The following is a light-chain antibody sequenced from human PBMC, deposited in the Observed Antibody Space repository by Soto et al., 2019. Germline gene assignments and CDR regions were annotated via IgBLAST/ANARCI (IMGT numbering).Light chain of an antibody. V-gene: IGKV3-15*01. CDR1: QGVXXX. CDR2: DAS. Sequence: QGVXXXLXXDXQKXXKXXRXXXXDASTRATGIQPRFSGSGSGKEFTLTISSLQSEDFAVYYCQQYNNWPPWTFGQGTKVDIK. J-gene: IGKJ1*01. CDR3: QQYNNWPPWT.